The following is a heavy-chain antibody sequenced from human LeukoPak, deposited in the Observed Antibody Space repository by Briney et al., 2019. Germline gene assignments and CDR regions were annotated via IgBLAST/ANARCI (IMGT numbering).Heavy chain of an antibody. Sequence: SETLSLTCSVSGASINNYYWTWIRQPPGKGLEWIGYVYHTGASGYHPSLKSRVAISLDTSKNHVSLNLRPVTAAYPAVYFCTRVVNGGHFDYWGQGTLVTVSS. D-gene: IGHD2-8*01. CDR2: VYHTGAS. J-gene: IGHJ4*02. CDR1: GASINNYY. V-gene: IGHV4-59*01. CDR3: TRVVNGGHFDY.